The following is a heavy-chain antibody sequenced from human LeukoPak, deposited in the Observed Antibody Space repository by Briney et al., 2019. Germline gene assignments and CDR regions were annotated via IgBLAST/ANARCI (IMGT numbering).Heavy chain of an antibody. CDR3: AREAYYYDSSGYTRDAFDI. D-gene: IGHD3-22*01. CDR1: GFTFSSYW. V-gene: IGHV3-7*01. CDR2: IKQDGSEK. J-gene: IGHJ3*02. Sequence: GGSLRLSCAASGFTFSSYWMSWVRQAPGKGLEWVANIKQDGSEKYYVDSVKGRFTTSRDNAKNSLYLQMNSLRAEDTAVYYCAREAYYYDSSGYTRDAFDIWGQGTMVTVSS.